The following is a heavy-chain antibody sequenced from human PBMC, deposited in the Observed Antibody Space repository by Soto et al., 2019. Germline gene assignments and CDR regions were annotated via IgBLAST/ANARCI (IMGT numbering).Heavy chain of an antibody. D-gene: IGHD2-2*02. J-gene: IGHJ6*02. CDR1: GFTFSSYA. V-gene: IGHV3-23*01. CDR2: ISGSGGST. CDR3: AKAGYCSSTSCYTGYYYGMDV. Sequence: GGSLRLSCAASGFTFSSYAMSWVHQAPGKGLEWVSAISGSGGSTYYADSVKGRFTISRDNSKNTLYLQMNSLRAEDTAVYYCAKAGYCSSTSCYTGYYYGMDVWGQGTTVTVSS.